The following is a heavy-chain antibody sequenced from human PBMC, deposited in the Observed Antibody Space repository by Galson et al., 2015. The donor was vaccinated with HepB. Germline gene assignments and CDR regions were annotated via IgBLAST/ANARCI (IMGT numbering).Heavy chain of an antibody. CDR2: ISYDGSNK. Sequence: SLRLSCAASGFTFSSYAMHWVRQAPGKGLEWVAVISYDGSNKYYADSVKGRFTISRDNSKNTLYLQMNSLRAEDTAVYYCARQYREGSYWYFDLWGRGTLVTVSS. D-gene: IGHD6-6*01. J-gene: IGHJ2*01. V-gene: IGHV3-30*04. CDR3: ARQYREGSYWYFDL. CDR1: GFTFSSYA.